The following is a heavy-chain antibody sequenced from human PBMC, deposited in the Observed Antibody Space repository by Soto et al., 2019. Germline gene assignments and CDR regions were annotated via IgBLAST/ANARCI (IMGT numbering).Heavy chain of an antibody. CDR2: ISTLNGNT. CDR3: ARRVQVWLQDYYGMAV. D-gene: IGHD5-18*01. Sequence: QAQLVQSGAEVKKPGASVNVSCKASGYDYVTYAITWVRQRPGQGLEWMGWISTLNGNTNYAQNFQGRVTMTTDTSTRIVHLELRSLRSDDTDVYYCARRVQVWLQDYYGMAVWGQGTTVTVSS. J-gene: IGHJ6*02. CDR1: GYDYVTYA. V-gene: IGHV1-18*01.